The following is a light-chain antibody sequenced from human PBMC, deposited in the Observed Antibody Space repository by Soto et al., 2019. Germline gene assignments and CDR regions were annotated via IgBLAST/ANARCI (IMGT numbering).Light chain of an antibody. CDR1: QGISTW. CDR3: QQASSFPLT. J-gene: IGKJ4*01. Sequence: DIQMTQSPSSVSASVGDRVTITCRASQGISTWLVWYQQKPGNAPKLLIFAASNLHSGVPSRFSGSGSGTDFTLTISSLQPEDFATYYCQQASSFPLTFGGGTKVEIK. CDR2: AAS. V-gene: IGKV1-12*01.